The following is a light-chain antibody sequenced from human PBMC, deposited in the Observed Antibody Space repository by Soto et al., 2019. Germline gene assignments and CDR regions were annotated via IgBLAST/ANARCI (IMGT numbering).Light chain of an antibody. CDR1: QGISSW. CDR3: QQYNSYWGT. CDR2: DAS. V-gene: IGKV1-5*01. Sequence: IRMTQSPSSFSASTGDRVTITCRASQGISSWLAWYQQKPGKVPKLLIYDASSLESGVPSRFSGSGSGTEFTLTISSLQPDDFATYYCQQYNSYWGTFGQGTKVDIK. J-gene: IGKJ1*01.